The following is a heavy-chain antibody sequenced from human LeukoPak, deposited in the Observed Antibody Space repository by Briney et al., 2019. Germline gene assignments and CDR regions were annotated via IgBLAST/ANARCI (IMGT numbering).Heavy chain of an antibody. CDR3: AKGHNWNDGAFDY. J-gene: IGHJ4*02. CDR1: GFTFDDYA. CDR2: ISWNSGSI. V-gene: IGHV3-9*01. D-gene: IGHD1-20*01. Sequence: GGSLRLSCAASGFTFDDYAMHWVRQAPGKGLEGVSGISWNSGSIGYADSVKGRFTISRDNAKNSLYLQMNSLRAEDTALYYSAKGHNWNDGAFDYWGQGTLVTVSS.